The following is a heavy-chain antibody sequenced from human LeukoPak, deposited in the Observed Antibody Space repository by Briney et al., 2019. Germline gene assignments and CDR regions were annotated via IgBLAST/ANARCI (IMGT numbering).Heavy chain of an antibody. Sequence: GGSLRLSCAASGFTFSSFWMNWVRQAPGKGLEWVANIKQDGSEKYYVDSVKGRFTISRDNAKNTLYLQMNSLRAEDTAVYYCAKDRRRIAAAGTILMDVWGKGTTVTISS. CDR1: GFTFSSFW. CDR2: IKQDGSEK. V-gene: IGHV3-7*01. J-gene: IGHJ6*03. D-gene: IGHD6-13*01. CDR3: AKDRRRIAAAGTILMDV.